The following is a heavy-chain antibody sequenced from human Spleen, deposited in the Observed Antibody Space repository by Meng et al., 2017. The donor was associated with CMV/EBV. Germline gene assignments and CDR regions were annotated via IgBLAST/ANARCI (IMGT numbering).Heavy chain of an antibody. CDR1: GYSFTNYW. V-gene: IGHV5-51*01. J-gene: IGHJ4*02. D-gene: IGHD4-17*01. CDR2: IYPGDSDT. CDR3: ARLPDYGFDY. Sequence: KVSCKGTGYSFTNYWIGWVRQMPGKGLEWMGIIYPGDSDTRYSPSFQGQVTISADKSISTAYLQWSSLKASDTAMYYCARLPDYGFDYWGQGTLVTVSS.